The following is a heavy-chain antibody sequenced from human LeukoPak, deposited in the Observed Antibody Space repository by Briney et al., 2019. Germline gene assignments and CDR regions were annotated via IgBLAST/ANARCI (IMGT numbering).Heavy chain of an antibody. CDR3: ARVCSGGSCYMTLSY. Sequence: GGSLRLSCAASGFTFSSYWMSWVRQAPGKGLEWVANIKQDGSEKYYVDSVKGRFTISRDNAKNSLYLQMNSLRAEDTAVYYCARVCSGGSCYMTLSYWGQGTLVTVSS. CDR2: IKQDGSEK. CDR1: GFTFSSYW. J-gene: IGHJ4*02. D-gene: IGHD2-15*01. V-gene: IGHV3-7*01.